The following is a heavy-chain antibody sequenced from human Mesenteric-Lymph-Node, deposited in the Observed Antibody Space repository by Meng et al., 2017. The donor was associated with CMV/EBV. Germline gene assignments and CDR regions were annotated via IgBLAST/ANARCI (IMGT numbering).Heavy chain of an antibody. CDR2: ISGSGGST. V-gene: IGHV3-23*01. CDR1: GFTFSSYA. Sequence: GESLKISCAASGFTFSSYAMHWVRQAPGKGLEWVSAISGSGGSTYYADSVKGRFTISRDNSKNTLYLQMNSLRAEDTAVYYCAKPQLGMAYYFDYWGQGTLVTVSS. CDR3: AKPQLGMAYYFDY. J-gene: IGHJ4*02. D-gene: IGHD7-27*01.